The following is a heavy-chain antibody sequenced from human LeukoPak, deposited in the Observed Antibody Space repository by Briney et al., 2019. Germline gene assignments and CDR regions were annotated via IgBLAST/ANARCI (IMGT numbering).Heavy chain of an antibody. Sequence: SVKVSCKASGGTFSSYAISWVRQAPGQGLEWMGGIIPIFGTANYAQKFQGRVTITADESTSTAYMELSSVRSEDTSVYYCATPTYYDFWGGYSTTYSDYYMDVWGKGTTVTVSS. CDR2: IIPIFGTA. CDR3: ATPTYYDFWGGYSTTYSDYYMDV. D-gene: IGHD3-3*01. J-gene: IGHJ6*03. CDR1: GGTFSSYA. V-gene: IGHV1-69*13.